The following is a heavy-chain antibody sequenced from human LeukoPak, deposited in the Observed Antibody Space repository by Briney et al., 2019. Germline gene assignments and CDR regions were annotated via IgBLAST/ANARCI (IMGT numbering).Heavy chain of an antibody. Sequence: SVKVSCKASGGTFSSYAISWVRQARGQGLAWMGGIIPIFGTANYAQKFQGRVTITTDESTSATYLELSSLRSEDTAVYYCARGGPIVVVPAAIPPFDYWGQGTLVTVSS. CDR3: ARGGPIVVVPAAIPPFDY. D-gene: IGHD2-2*01. CDR2: IIPIFGTA. J-gene: IGHJ4*02. V-gene: IGHV1-69*05. CDR1: GGTFSSYA.